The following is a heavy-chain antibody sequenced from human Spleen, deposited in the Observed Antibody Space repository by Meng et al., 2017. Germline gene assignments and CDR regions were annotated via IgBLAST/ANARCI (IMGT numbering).Heavy chain of an antibody. CDR3: TREDPTSRHNEY. CDR1: GFTFGDYA. Sequence: GESLKISCTGSGFTFGDYAMNWVRQAPGKGLEWVGFIRSTGYGGTPEYAASVKGRFAISRDDSKSIAYLQMNSLKTEDTAVYYCTREDPTSRHNEYWGQGTLVNGSS. CDR2: IRSTGYGGTP. V-gene: IGHV3-49*04. J-gene: IGHJ4*02.